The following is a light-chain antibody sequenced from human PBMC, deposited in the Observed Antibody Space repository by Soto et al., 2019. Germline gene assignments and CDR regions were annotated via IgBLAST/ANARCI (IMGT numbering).Light chain of an antibody. Sequence: QSALTQPASVSGSPGQSITISCTGTSSDVGDYNYVSWYQQHPGKAPKLMIYEVSNRPSGVSNRFSGSKFGNTASLTTSGLQAEDEADYYCSSYTGSRTLVFGGGTKVTVL. CDR2: EVS. V-gene: IGLV2-14*01. CDR1: SSDVGDYNY. J-gene: IGLJ3*02. CDR3: SSYTGSRTLV.